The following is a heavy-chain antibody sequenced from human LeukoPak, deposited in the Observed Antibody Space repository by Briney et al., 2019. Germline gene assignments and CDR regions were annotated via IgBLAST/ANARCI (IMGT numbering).Heavy chain of an antibody. CDR2: IYSGGST. V-gene: IGHV3-53*01. CDR3: AELGITMIGGV. CDR1: GFTVSTNY. J-gene: IGHJ6*04. Sequence: GGSLRLSCTASGFTVSTNYMSWVRQAPGKGLEWVSVIYSGGSTYYADSVRGRFTISRDNYKNTLYLQMNSLRAEDTAVYYCAELGITMIGGVWGRGTTVTISS. D-gene: IGHD3-10*02.